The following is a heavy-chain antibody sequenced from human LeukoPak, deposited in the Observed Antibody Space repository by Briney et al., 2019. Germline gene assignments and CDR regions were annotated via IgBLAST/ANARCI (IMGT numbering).Heavy chain of an antibody. CDR2: IYPGDSDT. Sequence: GESLKISCKGSGYSFTSYWIGWVRQMPGKGLEWMGFIYPGDSDTRYSPSFQGQVTISADKSISTAYLQWSSLKASDTAMYYCARLYLDQSYYYDSSGYYYFDYWGQGTLVTVSS. D-gene: IGHD3-22*01. CDR1: GYSFTSYW. CDR3: ARLYLDQSYYYDSSGYYYFDY. J-gene: IGHJ4*02. V-gene: IGHV5-51*01.